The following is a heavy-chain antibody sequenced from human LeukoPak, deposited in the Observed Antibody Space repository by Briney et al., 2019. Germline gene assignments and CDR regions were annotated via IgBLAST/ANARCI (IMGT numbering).Heavy chain of an antibody. CDR1: GGSISSYY. CDR3: ARNHYYYGMDV. Sequence: SETLSLTCTVSGGSISSYYWSWIRQPPGKGLGWIGYIYYSGSTNYNPSLKSRVTISVDTSKNQFSLKLSSVTAADTAVYYCARNHYYYGMDVWGQGTTVTVSS. V-gene: IGHV4-59*08. CDR2: IYYSGST. J-gene: IGHJ6*02.